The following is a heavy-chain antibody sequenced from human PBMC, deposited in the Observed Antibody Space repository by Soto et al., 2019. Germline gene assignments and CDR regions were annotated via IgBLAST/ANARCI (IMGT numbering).Heavy chain of an antibody. CDR1: GFTFSSYA. J-gene: IGHJ3*02. Sequence: WGSLRLSCAASGFTFSSYAMSWVRQAPGKGLEWVSAISGSGGSTYYADSVKGRFTISRDNSKNTLYLQMNSLRAEDTAVYYCAKAIVVVPAAILNVNAFDIWGQGTMVTVSS. CDR2: ISGSGGST. V-gene: IGHV3-23*01. CDR3: AKAIVVVPAAILNVNAFDI. D-gene: IGHD2-2*01.